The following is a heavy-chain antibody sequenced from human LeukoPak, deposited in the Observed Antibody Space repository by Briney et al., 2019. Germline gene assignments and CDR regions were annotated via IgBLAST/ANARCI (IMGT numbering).Heavy chain of an antibody. Sequence: GGSPRLSCVASGLNFDDSAMHWVRQAPGKGLERVSLISADGGSTFSADSVKGRFSISRDNSKNSLYLQMNSLRSEDTAMYYCAKESGKFDYWGQGTLVAVSS. CDR1: GLNFDDSA. CDR2: ISADGGST. CDR3: AKESGKFDY. J-gene: IGHJ4*02. V-gene: IGHV3-43*02.